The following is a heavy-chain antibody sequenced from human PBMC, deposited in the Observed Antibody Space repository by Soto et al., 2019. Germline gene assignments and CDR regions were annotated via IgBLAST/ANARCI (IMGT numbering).Heavy chain of an antibody. CDR2: ISGYNGNT. CDR3: ARASGGGVGTTSY. CDR1: GYIFSNFG. J-gene: IGHJ4*02. Sequence: QVQLMQSGPEVKKPGASAKVSCKTSGYIFSNFGISWMRQVPGQGLEWMGWISGYNGNTNYAQKFQDRVTLTTDTSTNTAYMELRSLRSDDTAVYYCARASGGGVGTTSYWGQGTLVTVSS. V-gene: IGHV1-18*01. D-gene: IGHD1-26*01.